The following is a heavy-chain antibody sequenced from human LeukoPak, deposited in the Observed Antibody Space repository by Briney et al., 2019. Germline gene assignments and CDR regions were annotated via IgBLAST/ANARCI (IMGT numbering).Heavy chain of an antibody. V-gene: IGHV4-59*01. D-gene: IGHD2-2*01. CDR2: FFYTGST. Sequence: SEILSLTCTVSSGSISTYYWSWIRQPPGKGLEWIGYFFYTGSTSYNPSLKSRVTISVDTSKNQFSLRLSSVTAADTAVYYCARDPDPNCSAGTGCYASGIDYWGQGTLVTVSS. CDR3: ARDPDPNCSAGTGCYASGIDY. J-gene: IGHJ4*02. CDR1: SGSISTYY.